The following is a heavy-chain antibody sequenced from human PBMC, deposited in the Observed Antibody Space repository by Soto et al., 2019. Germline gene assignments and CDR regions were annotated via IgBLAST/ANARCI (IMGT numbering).Heavy chain of an antibody. Sequence: QVQLVQSGAEVKTPGSSVKVSCQASGGTFSSYSINWVRQAPGQGLEWLGRLIPMFGTTDYAQRFQGRVPFTADESTSTASMEVTNLTSEDTAVYYCARAVVLTFTRFYDMDVGGQGTTVTVSS. D-gene: IGHD3-9*01. V-gene: IGHV1-69*18. CDR3: ARAVVLTFTRFYDMDV. J-gene: IGHJ6*02. CDR2: LIPMFGTT. CDR1: GGTFSSYS.